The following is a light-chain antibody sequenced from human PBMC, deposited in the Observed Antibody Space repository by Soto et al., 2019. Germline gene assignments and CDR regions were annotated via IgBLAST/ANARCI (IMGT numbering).Light chain of an antibody. Sequence: DIQMTQSPSTLSASVGDRVTISCRASQTISNWLAWYQQKPGKAPKLLIYGASSLASGVPSRFSGSGSGTEFTLTISSLQPDDFATYYCQQHNGYSERMFGQGTKV. CDR1: QTISNW. V-gene: IGKV1-5*01. CDR3: QQHNGYSERM. CDR2: GAS. J-gene: IGKJ1*01.